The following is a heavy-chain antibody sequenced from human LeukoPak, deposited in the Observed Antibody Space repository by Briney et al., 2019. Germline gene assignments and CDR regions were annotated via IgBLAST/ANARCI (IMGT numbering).Heavy chain of an antibody. CDR1: GFTFSSYA. V-gene: IGHV3-23*01. CDR2: ISDSGYNT. J-gene: IGHJ6*02. Sequence: GGSLRLSCAASGFTFSSYAMNWVRQAPGKGLEWVSVISDSGYNTYHVDSVKGRFTISRDNSKNTLYLQMNSLRAEDTAVYYCARGPGYSSSWYLVGFYYGMDVWGQGTTVTVSS. CDR3: ARGPGYSSSWYLVGFYYGMDV. D-gene: IGHD6-13*01.